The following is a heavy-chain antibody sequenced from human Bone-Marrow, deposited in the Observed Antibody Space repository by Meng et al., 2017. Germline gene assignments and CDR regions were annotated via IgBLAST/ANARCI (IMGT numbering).Heavy chain of an antibody. D-gene: IGHD5-18*01. CDR3: ARTSGYSYGQIDS. CDR1: GGSVYSGSYY. J-gene: IGHJ4*02. Sequence: QVQLQESGPGLVRPSETLSLTCTVSGGSVYSGSYYWSWIRQPPGKGLEWIGYIYYTGTTKYNPSLKSRVTISVDTSKNQFSLNLSSVTAADTALYYCARTSGYSYGQIDSWGQGTLVTVSS. V-gene: IGHV4-61*01. CDR2: IYYTGTT.